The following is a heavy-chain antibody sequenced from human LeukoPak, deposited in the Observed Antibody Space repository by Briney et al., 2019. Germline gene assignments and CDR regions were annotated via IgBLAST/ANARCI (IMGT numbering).Heavy chain of an antibody. CDR1: GGSISSGSYY. Sequence: PSETLSLTCTVSGGSISSGSYYWSWIRQPAGKGLEWIGRICTSGSTNYNPSLKSRVTISVDTSKNQFSLKLSSVTAADTAVCYCAREGDSGSCGLYGLDYWGQGTLVTVSS. CDR2: ICTSGST. J-gene: IGHJ4*02. V-gene: IGHV4-61*02. D-gene: IGHD1-26*01. CDR3: AREGDSGSCGLYGLDY.